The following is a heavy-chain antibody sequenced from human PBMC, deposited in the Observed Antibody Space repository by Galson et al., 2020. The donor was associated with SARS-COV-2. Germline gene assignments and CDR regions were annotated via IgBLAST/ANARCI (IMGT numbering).Heavy chain of an antibody. Sequence: GGSLRLSCAASAFTFSNYGMNWVRQAPGKGLEWVSAISASGGTTYYADSVKGRFTISRDNSKDTLYLQMNSLRAEDTAVYYCAKPKPIMVRGAPPAYYFDYWGQGTLVTVSS. V-gene: IGHV3-23*01. CDR3: AKPKPIMVRGAPPAYYFDY. D-gene: IGHD3-10*01. CDR2: ISASGGTT. CDR1: AFTFSNYG. J-gene: IGHJ4*02.